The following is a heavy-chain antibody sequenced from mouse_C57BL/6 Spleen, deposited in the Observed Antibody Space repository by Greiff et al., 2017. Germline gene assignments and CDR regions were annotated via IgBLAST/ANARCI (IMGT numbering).Heavy chain of an antibody. Sequence: VQLQESGAELVRPGTSVKVSCKASGYAFTNYLIEWVKQRPGQGLEWIGVIYPGSGGTNYNEKFKGKATLTADKSSSTGYMQLGSLTAEDSAVYFCARGTTGRDAMDYWGQGTSVTVSS. CDR3: ARGTTGRDAMDY. CDR1: GYAFTNYL. J-gene: IGHJ4*01. CDR2: IYPGSGGT. D-gene: IGHD4-1*01. V-gene: IGHV1-54*01.